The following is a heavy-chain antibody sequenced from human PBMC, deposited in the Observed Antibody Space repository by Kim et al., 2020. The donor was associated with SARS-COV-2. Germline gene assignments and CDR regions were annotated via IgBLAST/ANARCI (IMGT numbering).Heavy chain of an antibody. CDR3: ARVRGGIAVAYDI. D-gene: IGHD6-19*01. V-gene: IGHV4-31*03. J-gene: IGHJ3*02. Sequence: SETLSLTCTVSGGSISSGGYYWSWNRQHPGKGLEWIGYIYYSGSTYYNPSLKSRVTISVDTSKNQFSLKLSSVTAADTAVYYCARVRGGIAVAYDIWGQGTMVTVSS. CDR1: GGSISSGGYY. CDR2: IYYSGST.